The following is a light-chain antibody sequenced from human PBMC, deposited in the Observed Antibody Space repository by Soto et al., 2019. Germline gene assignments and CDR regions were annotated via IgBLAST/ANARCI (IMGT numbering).Light chain of an antibody. CDR1: QSVSSNY. Sequence: EIVLTQSPGTLSLSAGERATLSCRASQSVSSNYLAWYQQKPGQPPRVLIYGVSSRATGIPDRFSGSGSGTDFTLTISRLEPEDFAVYYCQHYGSSPWTFGQGTKVEI. CDR3: QHYGSSPWT. V-gene: IGKV3-20*01. J-gene: IGKJ1*01. CDR2: GVS.